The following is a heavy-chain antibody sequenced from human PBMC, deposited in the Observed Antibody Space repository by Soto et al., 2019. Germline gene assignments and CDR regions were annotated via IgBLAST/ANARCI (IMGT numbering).Heavy chain of an antibody. CDR3: ARRAETNGWNGFGADKYHFDF. J-gene: IGHJ4*02. CDR1: GYTFTSYD. D-gene: IGHD1-1*01. V-gene: IGHV1-8*01. Sequence: ASVKVSCKASGYTFTSYDIYWVRQATGQGLEWMGWMNPNTGNSGYAQKFQGRVTMTSDTSISTAHMELSSLRSEDTAVYYCARRAETNGWNGFGADKYHFDFWGQGTLVTVSS. CDR2: MNPNTGNS.